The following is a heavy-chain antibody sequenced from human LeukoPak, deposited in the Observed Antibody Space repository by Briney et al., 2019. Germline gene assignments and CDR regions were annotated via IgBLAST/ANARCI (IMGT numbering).Heavy chain of an antibody. Sequence: ASVKVSCKASGYTFTSYDIHWVRQATGQGLEWMGWMNPNSGNTGYAQKFQGRVTMTRNTSISTAYMELSSLRSEDTAVYYCARGQYNTGYSSSWYYFDYWGQGTLVTVSS. D-gene: IGHD6-13*01. V-gene: IGHV1-8*01. CDR2: MNPNSGNT. CDR1: GYTFTSYD. CDR3: ARGQYNTGYSSSWYYFDY. J-gene: IGHJ4*02.